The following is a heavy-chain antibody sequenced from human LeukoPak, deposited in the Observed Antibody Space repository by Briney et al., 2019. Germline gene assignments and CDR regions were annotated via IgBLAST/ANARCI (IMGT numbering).Heavy chain of an antibody. CDR1: GYTFTGYY. V-gene: IGHV1-2*04. CDR3: ARGPSPRRVDWFDP. CDR2: INPNSGGT. D-gene: IGHD1-14*01. J-gene: IGHJ5*02. Sequence: GASVKVSCKASGYTFTGYYMHWVRQAPGQGLEWMGWINPNSGGTNYAQKFQGWVTMTRDTSISTAYMELSRLRSDDTAVYYCARGPSPRRVDWFDPWGQGTLVTVSS.